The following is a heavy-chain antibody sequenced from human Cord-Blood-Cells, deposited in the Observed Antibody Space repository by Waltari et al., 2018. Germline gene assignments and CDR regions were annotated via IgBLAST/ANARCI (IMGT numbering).Heavy chain of an antibody. CDR3: ARGAGGMDV. Sequence: QVQLQQWGAGLLKPSEPLSLTCAVHVGSFSGYSWSWIRQPPGKGLEWIGEINHSGSTNYNPSLKSRVTISVDTSKNQFSLKLSSVTAADTAVYYCARGAGGMDVWGQGTTVTVSS. J-gene: IGHJ6*02. CDR2: INHSGST. D-gene: IGHD3-10*01. CDR1: VGSFSGYS. V-gene: IGHV4-34*01.